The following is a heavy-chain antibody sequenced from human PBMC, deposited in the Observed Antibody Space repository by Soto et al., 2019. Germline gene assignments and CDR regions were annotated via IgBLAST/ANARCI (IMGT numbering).Heavy chain of an antibody. V-gene: IGHV1-46*01. CDR1: GYTFTSYY. CDR3: ARVGYYYDSSGYYSTLYFQH. Sequence: ASVKVSCKASGYTFTSYYMHWVRQAPGQGLEWMGIINPSGGSTSYAQKFQGRVTMTRDTSTSTVYMELSSLRSEDTAVYYCARVGYYYDSSGYYSTLYFQHWGQGTLVTVS. D-gene: IGHD3-22*01. J-gene: IGHJ1*01. CDR2: INPSGGST.